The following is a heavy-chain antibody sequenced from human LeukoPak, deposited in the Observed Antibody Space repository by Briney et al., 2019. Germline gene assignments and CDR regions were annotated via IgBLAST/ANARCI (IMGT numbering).Heavy chain of an antibody. J-gene: IGHJ4*02. CDR3: AKDHYYDSSGYSNALDY. CDR2: ISYDGSNK. D-gene: IGHD3-22*01. V-gene: IGHV3-30*18. Sequence: GGSLRLSCAASGFPFTTYSMNWVRQAPGKGLEWVAVISYDGSNKYYADSVKGRFTISRDNSKNTLYLQMNSLRAEDTAVYYCAKDHYYDSSGYSNALDYWGQGALVTVSS. CDR1: GFPFTTYS.